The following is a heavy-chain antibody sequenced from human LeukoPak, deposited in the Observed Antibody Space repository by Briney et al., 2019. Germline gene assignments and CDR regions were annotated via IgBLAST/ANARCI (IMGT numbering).Heavy chain of an antibody. J-gene: IGHJ6*03. Sequence: SETLSLTCTVSGGSISCGGYYWSWIRQHPGKGLEWIGYIYYSGSTYYNPSLKNPVTISVDTSKNQFCLKLSSVTAADTAVYYCAAAKPDYYYYMDVWGKGTTVTVSS. CDR3: AAAKPDYYYYMDV. V-gene: IGHV4-31*01. CDR1: GGSISCGGYY. CDR2: IYYSGST.